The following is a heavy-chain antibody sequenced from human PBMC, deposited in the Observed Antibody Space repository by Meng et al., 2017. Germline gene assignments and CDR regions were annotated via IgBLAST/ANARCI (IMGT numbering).Heavy chain of an antibody. CDR1: GASVGIGNYY. J-gene: IGHJ4*02. V-gene: IGHV4-61*01. CDR3: ARDVGGDYETLFDY. CDR2: IVYSGST. Sequence: QVQLQESGRGLVRPCATLCRPCTVSGASVGIGNYYWSWSRQPPGKGLEWIGYIVYSGSTTYNPSLKTRVTTSVDTSKNQFSLKLTSVTAADTAVYFCARDVGGDYETLFDYWGQGTLVTVSS. D-gene: IGHD4-17*01.